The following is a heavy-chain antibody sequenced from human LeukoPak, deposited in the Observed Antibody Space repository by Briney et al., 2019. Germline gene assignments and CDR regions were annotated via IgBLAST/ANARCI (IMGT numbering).Heavy chain of an antibody. CDR3: TTHGYSYGLDAFDI. J-gene: IGHJ3*02. V-gene: IGHV3-15*01. D-gene: IGHD5-18*01. CDR2: IKSKTDGGTT. Sequence: GGSLRLSCAASGFTFSNAWMSWVRQAPGKGLEWVGRIKSKTDGGTTDYAAPVKGRFTISRDDSKNTLCLQMNSLKTEDTAVYYCTTHGYSYGLDAFDIWGQGTMVTVSS. CDR1: GFTFSNAW.